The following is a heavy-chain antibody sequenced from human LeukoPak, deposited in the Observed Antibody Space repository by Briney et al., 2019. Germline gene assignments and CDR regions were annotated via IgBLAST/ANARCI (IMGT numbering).Heavy chain of an antibody. Sequence: PGGSLRLSCAASGFTISGHWMHWVRQGPGKGLVWVSRINSDGNSIAYADSVKGRFTISRDNANNMLYLQMNSLRAEDTAIYYCAREDTTLVASSRLDYWGQGTLATVSS. J-gene: IGHJ4*02. CDR3: AREDTTLVASSRLDY. CDR2: INSDGNSI. CDR1: GFTISGHW. V-gene: IGHV3-74*01. D-gene: IGHD5-18*01.